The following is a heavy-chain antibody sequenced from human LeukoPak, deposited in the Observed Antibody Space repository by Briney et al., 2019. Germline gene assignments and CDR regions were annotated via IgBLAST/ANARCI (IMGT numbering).Heavy chain of an antibody. J-gene: IGHJ4*02. D-gene: IGHD4-17*01. CDR3: AKDRQYGDYGGGDFFDS. Sequence: GGSLRLSCAASGFTFDDYAMHWVRQAPGRGLQWISSINWVGDTSSYADSVKGRFTVSRDNTKGSLYLQMHSLRSEDTALYYCAKDRQYGDYGGGDFFDSWGQGTLVSVSS. V-gene: IGHV3-43D*03. CDR1: GFTFDDYA. CDR2: INWVGDTS.